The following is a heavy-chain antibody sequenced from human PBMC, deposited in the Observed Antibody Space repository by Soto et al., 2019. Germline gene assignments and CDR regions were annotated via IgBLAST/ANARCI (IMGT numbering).Heavy chain of an antibody. D-gene: IGHD1-26*01. J-gene: IGHJ6*02. CDR2: ISAYNGNT. CDR3: ARDSGIVGARFYYYYGMDV. CDR1: GDSFTSYG. V-gene: IGHV1-18*04. Sequence: GASVKVSCKASGDSFTSYGISWVLQAPGQGLEWMGWISAYNGNTNYAQKLQGRVTMTTDTSTSTAYMELRSLRSDDTAVYYCARDSGIVGARFYYYYGMDVWGQGTTVTVSS.